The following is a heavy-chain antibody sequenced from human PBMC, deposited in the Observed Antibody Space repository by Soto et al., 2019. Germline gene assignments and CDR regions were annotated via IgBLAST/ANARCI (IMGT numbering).Heavy chain of an antibody. V-gene: IGHV4-39*01. CDR2: IYYSGIT. Sequence: SETLSLTCPVSGVSISNSSYYWGWIRRPPGKGLKWIGTIYYSGITYYNRSLKRRVTITVYPSQKQFSLKLTSVTAADKAVYYYARQGSNGGQGTLDTVSS. CDR1: GVSISNSSYY. CDR3: ARQGSN. J-gene: IGHJ4*02. D-gene: IGHD1-1*01.